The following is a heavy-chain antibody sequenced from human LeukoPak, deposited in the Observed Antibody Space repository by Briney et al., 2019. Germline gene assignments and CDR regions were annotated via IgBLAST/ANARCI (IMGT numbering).Heavy chain of an antibody. CDR2: IYHSGST. CDR3: ASSRYCSGGSCYSDWFDP. Sequence: SGTLSLTCAVSGDSISSRNWWSWVRQSPRTGLEWIGQIYHSGSTKYKPSLKSRVIISVDKSKNQFSLKLKSVTAADTAVYYCASSRYCSGGSCYSDWFDPWGQGTLVTVSS. CDR1: GDSISSRNW. J-gene: IGHJ5*02. D-gene: IGHD2-15*01. V-gene: IGHV4-4*02.